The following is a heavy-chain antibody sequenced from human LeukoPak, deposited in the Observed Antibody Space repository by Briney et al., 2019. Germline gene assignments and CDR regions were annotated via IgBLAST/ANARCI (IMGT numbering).Heavy chain of an antibody. CDR3: AKDRGWLLTDPFDY. Sequence: GGSLRLSCAASGFTVSSNYMSWVRQAPGKGLEWVSVIYSGGSTYYADSVKGRFTISRDNSKNTRYLQMNSLRAEDTAVYYCAKDRGWLLTDPFDYWGQGTLVTVSS. D-gene: IGHD3-9*01. CDR1: GFTVSSNY. CDR2: IYSGGST. J-gene: IGHJ4*02. V-gene: IGHV3-53*01.